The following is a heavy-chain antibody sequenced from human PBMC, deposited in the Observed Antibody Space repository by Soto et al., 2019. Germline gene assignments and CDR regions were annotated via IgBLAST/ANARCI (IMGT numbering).Heavy chain of an antibody. CDR1: GFTFSNYW. V-gene: IGHV3-74*01. CDR2: INRDGSVS. J-gene: IGHJ6*03. CDR3: ARGDCVGGTCDSLAGSFYYYMDV. Sequence: EVQLVESGGGLVQPGGSLRLSCAASGFTFSNYWMYWVRQAPGKGLVWVSRINRDGSVSSYADSVKGRLTISRDNVKNTLYLQMDSLRAEDTAVYYCARGDCVGGTCDSLAGSFYYYMDVWGKGTTVTVFS. D-gene: IGHD2-15*01.